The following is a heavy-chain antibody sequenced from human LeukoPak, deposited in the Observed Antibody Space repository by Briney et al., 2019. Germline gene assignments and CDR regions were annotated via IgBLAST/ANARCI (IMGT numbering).Heavy chain of an antibody. CDR3: ARHAPTTVTTWFDY. D-gene: IGHD4-11*01. CDR2: IYYSGST. J-gene: IGHJ4*02. V-gene: IGHV4-39*01. CDR1: GGPISSSRSY. Sequence: PAETLSLTCTVSGGPISSSRSYWGSLRQPPGKGLEWIGSIYYSGSTYYNPSLKSRVTISVDTSKNQFSLKLSSVTAADTAVYYCARHAPTTVTTWFDYWGQGTLVTVSS.